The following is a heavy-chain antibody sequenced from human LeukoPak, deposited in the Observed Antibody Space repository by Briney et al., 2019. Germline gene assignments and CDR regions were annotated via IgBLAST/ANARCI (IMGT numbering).Heavy chain of an antibody. V-gene: IGHV5-51*01. CDR1: GYSFTTHW. Sequence: GESLKISCKASGYSFTTHWIGWVRQMPGKGLEWMGILHPGDSDTRYSPSFQGQVTISADKSISTAYLQWSSLKASDTAMYYCARGDTEVAATADYWGQGTLVTVSS. CDR2: LHPGDSDT. CDR3: ARGDTEVAATADY. J-gene: IGHJ4*02. D-gene: IGHD6-19*01.